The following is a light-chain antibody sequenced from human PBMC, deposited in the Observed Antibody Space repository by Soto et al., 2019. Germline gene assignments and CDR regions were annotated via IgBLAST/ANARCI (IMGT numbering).Light chain of an antibody. CDR1: SSDVGSHNL. CDR3: CSYGGSRAV. J-gene: IGLJ7*01. CDR2: EVT. Sequence: QSALTQPASVSGSPGQSITISCIGTSSDVGSHNLVSWYQQHPGQAPKLMIYEVTKRPLGVSTRFSASKSGNTASLTISGLQAEDVADYYCCSYGGSRAVFGGGTQLTVL. V-gene: IGLV2-23*02.